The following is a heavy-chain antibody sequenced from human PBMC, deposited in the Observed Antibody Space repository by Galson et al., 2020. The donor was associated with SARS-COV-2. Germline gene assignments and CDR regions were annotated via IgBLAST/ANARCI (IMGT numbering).Heavy chain of an antibody. D-gene: IGHD2-8*01. CDR1: GGSISSYY. Sequence: ETSETLSLTCTVSGGSISSYYWSWIRQPPGKGLEWLGYIYYSGSTNYNPSLKSRVTISIDTSKNQFSLRLSSVTAADTAVYYCAGFRLYFRYYYGLDVWGQGTTVTVSS. CDR3: AGFRLYFRYYYGLDV. V-gene: IGHV4-59*01. CDR2: IYYSGST. J-gene: IGHJ6*02.